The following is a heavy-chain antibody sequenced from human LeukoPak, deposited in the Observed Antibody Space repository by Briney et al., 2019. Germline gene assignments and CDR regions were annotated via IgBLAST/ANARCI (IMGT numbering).Heavy chain of an antibody. CDR3: ARLWFGESSDYFDY. Sequence: SETLSLTCTVSGGSISSYYWSWIRQPPGKGLEWIGYICYSGSTNYNPSLKSRVTISVDTSKNQFSLKLSSVTAADTAVYYCARLWFGESSDYFDYWGQGTLVTVSS. CDR2: ICYSGST. J-gene: IGHJ4*02. D-gene: IGHD3-10*01. V-gene: IGHV4-59*01. CDR1: GGSISSYY.